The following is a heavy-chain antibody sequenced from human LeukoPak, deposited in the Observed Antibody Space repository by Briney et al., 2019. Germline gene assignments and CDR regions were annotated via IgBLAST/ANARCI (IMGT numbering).Heavy chain of an antibody. J-gene: IGHJ4*02. CDR1: GFTFSSYW. V-gene: IGHV3-74*01. CDR2: INSDGSST. Sequence: PGGSLRLSCAASGFTFSSYWMHWVRQAPGKGLVWVSRINSDGSSTSYADSVKGRFTISRDNAKNTLYLQMNSLRAEDTAVYYCARGPTYYYDSNGYSSDFDYWGQGTLVTVSS. D-gene: IGHD3-22*01. CDR3: ARGPTYYYDSNGYSSDFDY.